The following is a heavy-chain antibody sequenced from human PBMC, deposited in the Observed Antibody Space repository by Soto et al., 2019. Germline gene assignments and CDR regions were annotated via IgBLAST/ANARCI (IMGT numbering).Heavy chain of an antibody. CDR1: GYTFTSNS. CDR3: AREGITIFGVVTHYYYYGMDV. V-gene: IGHV1-2*02. CDR2: INPNSGGT. D-gene: IGHD3-3*01. Sequence: ASVKVSCKASGYTFTSNSIGWVRQAPGQGLEWMGWINPNSGGTNYSQKFQGRVTMTRDTSISTAYMELSRLRSDDTAVYYCAREGITIFGVVTHYYYYGMDVWGQGTTVTVSS. J-gene: IGHJ6*02.